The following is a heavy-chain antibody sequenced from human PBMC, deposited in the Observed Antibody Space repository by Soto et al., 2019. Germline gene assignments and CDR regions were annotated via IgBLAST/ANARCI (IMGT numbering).Heavy chain of an antibody. Sequence: EVQLVESGGGLVQPGGSLRLSCAASGFTFSSYWMSWVRQAPGKGLEWVASIKQDGSEKYYVDSVKGRFTISRDNAKNSLYLQMNSLRAEDTAVYYCARDGSGITGTTGYYYYYMDVWGKGTTVTVSS. CDR3: ARDGSGITGTTGYYYYYMDV. CDR2: IKQDGSEK. CDR1: GFTFSSYW. J-gene: IGHJ6*03. V-gene: IGHV3-7*01. D-gene: IGHD1-7*01.